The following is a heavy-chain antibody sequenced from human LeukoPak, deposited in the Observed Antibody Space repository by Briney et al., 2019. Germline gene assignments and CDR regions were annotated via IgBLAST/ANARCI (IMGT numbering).Heavy chain of an antibody. Sequence: PGGSLRPSCAASGFTFSSHAMNWVRQAPGKGLEWVSYIRNSGTTIYYADSVKGRFTISRDNAKNSLYLQMNSLRADDTAVYYCARDDCSGGSCNWYFDLWGRGTRVTVSS. CDR1: GFTFSSHA. J-gene: IGHJ2*01. CDR2: IRNSGTTI. D-gene: IGHD2-15*01. V-gene: IGHV3-48*03. CDR3: ARDDCSGGSCNWYFDL.